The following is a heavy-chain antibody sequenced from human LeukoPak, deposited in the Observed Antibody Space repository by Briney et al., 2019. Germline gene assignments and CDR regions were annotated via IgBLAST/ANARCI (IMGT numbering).Heavy chain of an antibody. J-gene: IGHJ5*02. CDR1: GFTFSSYE. CDR2: IRYDGSNK. CDR3: AKDSDELIAAAYNWFDP. V-gene: IGHV3-30*02. Sequence: PGGSLRLSCAASGFTFSSYEMNWVRQAPGKGLEGVAFIRYDGSNKYYADSVKGRFTISRDNSKNTLYLQMNSLRAEDTAVYYCAKDSDELIAAAYNWFDPWGQGTLVTVSS. D-gene: IGHD6-13*01.